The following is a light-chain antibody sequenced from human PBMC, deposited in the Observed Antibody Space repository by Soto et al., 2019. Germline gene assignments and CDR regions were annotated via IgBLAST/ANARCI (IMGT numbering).Light chain of an antibody. CDR2: AAS. Sequence: DIQLTQSPSFLSASVGDRVTITCRARQGISSYLAWYQQKPGKAPKLLFYAASTLQSGVPSRFSGSGSGTEFTLTISSLQPADFATYYCLQLNSYLFTFGPGTKVDIK. CDR1: QGISSY. V-gene: IGKV1-9*01. CDR3: LQLNSYLFT. J-gene: IGKJ3*01.